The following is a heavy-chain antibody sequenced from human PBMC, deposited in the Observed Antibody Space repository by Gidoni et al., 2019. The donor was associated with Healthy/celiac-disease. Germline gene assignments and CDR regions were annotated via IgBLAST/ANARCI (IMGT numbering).Heavy chain of an antibody. Sequence: QVQLQESGPGLVKPSQPLSLTCTVSGGSISSGGYYWSGIRQHPGKGLEWIGYIYYSGSTYYNPSLKSRVTISVDTSKNQFSRKLSSVTAADTAVYYCARVYCSSTSCPGEQLRFDPWGQGTLVTVSS. CDR1: GGSISSGGYY. V-gene: IGHV4-31*03. CDR2: IYYSGST. CDR3: ARVYCSSTSCPGEQLRFDP. D-gene: IGHD2-2*01. J-gene: IGHJ5*02.